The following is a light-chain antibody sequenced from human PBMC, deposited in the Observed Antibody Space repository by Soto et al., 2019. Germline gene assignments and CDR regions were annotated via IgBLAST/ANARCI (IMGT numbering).Light chain of an antibody. J-gene: IGKJ4*01. Sequence: EIVLTQSPDTLSLSPGERATLSCRASQSVSGYLGWYQQKPGQAPRLLIYDASNRAYGVPARFRGSGSGTNFTITIASLEPEDFAVYYCQQRSNWPYLTFGGGTRV. CDR3: QQRSNWPYLT. V-gene: IGKV3-11*01. CDR1: QSVSGY. CDR2: DAS.